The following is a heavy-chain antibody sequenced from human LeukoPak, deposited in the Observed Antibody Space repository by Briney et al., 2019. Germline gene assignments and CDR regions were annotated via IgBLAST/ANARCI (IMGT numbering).Heavy chain of an antibody. D-gene: IGHD3-22*01. J-gene: IGHJ4*02. Sequence: GASLKISCKASGGTFSSYAIRWVRQDPGQGLEWMGGISPIFGTANYAQKFQGRVTITADESTSTAYMELSSLRSEDTAVYYCARPRTYYYDSSGYYYFDYWGQGTLVTVSS. V-gene: IGHV1-69*13. CDR1: GGTFSSYA. CDR3: ARPRTYYYDSSGYYYFDY. CDR2: ISPIFGTA.